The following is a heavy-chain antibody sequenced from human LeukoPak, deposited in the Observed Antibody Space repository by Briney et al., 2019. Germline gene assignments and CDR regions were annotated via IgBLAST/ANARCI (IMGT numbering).Heavy chain of an antibody. CDR3: ARGTYSSSLYWFDP. CDR2: ISGSGGST. J-gene: IGHJ5*02. D-gene: IGHD6-6*01. CDR1: GFTVSSNY. Sequence: GGSLRLSCAASGFTVSSNYMSWVRQAPGKGLEWVSTISGSGGSTYYADSVKGRFTISRDNAKNSLYLQMNSLRAEDTAVYYCARGTYSSSLYWFDPWGQGTLVTVSS. V-gene: IGHV3-48*01.